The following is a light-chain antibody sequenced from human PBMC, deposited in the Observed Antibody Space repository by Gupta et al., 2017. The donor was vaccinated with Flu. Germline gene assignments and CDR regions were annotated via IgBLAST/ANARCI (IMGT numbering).Light chain of an antibody. V-gene: IGKV3-15*01. CDR1: QGVSSN. CDR3: QHYSSWPPGT. CDR2: CAS. J-gene: IGKJ3*01. Sequence: ERATLSCRASQGVSSNLAGYQQKPGQAPRLLIYCASTRATGIPARLSGTGCGTEFTLTISSLQSEDFAVYYCQHYSSWPPGTFGPGTKVDIK.